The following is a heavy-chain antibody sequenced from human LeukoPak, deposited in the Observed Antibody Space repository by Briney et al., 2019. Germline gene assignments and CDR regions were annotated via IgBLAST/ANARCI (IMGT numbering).Heavy chain of an antibody. V-gene: IGHV3-23*01. J-gene: IGHJ3*02. CDR3: AKERRGENVWGSYRDASDM. CDR1: GFTFSSYA. Sequence: GGSLRLSCAASGFTFSSYAMTWVRQAPGKGLEWVSGISGSGGSTYYADSVKGRFTISRDNSKNTLYLQMNSLRAEDTAVYYCAKERRGENVWGSYRDASDMWGQGTMVTVSS. D-gene: IGHD3-16*02. CDR2: ISGSGGST.